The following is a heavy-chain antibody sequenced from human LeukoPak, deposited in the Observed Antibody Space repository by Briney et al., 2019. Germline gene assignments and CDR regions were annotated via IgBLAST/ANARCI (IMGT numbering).Heavy chain of an antibody. CDR3: VKHQSGGNYYAPVCFDY. D-gene: IGHD3-22*01. Sequence: GGSLRLSCAASEFSVGSNYMTWVRQAPGKGLEWVSFIYSDNTHYSDSVKGRFTISRDNSKNTVYVQMNSLRVEDTAVYYCVKHQSGGNYYAPVCFDYWGQGTLVSVSS. CDR2: IYSDNT. V-gene: IGHV3-66*02. J-gene: IGHJ4*02. CDR1: EFSVGSNY.